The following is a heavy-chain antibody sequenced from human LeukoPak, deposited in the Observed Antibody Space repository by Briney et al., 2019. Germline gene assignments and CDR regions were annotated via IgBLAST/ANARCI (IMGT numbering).Heavy chain of an antibody. Sequence: GGSLRLSCVASGFTFSTFGVNWVRQAPGKGLEWVSYVSSSRTTIYYADSVKGRFTISRDDAKSSLYLQMNSLRAEDTALYYCARMSTGYYDDYWGQGTLVAVSS. J-gene: IGHJ4*02. D-gene: IGHD3-9*01. CDR3: ARMSTGYYDDY. V-gene: IGHV3-48*01. CDR2: VSSSRTTI. CDR1: GFTFSTFG.